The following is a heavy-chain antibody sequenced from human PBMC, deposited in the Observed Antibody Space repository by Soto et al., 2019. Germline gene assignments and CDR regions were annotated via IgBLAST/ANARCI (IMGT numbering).Heavy chain of an antibody. V-gene: IGHV4-34*01. CDR3: ARYQWNPGAFDP. D-gene: IGHD1-20*01. J-gene: IGHJ5*02. CDR1: GGSLSDYY. CDR2: INHRGTT. Sequence: QVQLQQWGAGLLKPSETLSLTCAVYGGSLSDYYWNWRRQPPGKGLEWIGEINHRGTTSYNPSLTSRVDISVDTAMTQFSLKLRSVTAADTAIYYCARYQWNPGAFDPWGPGTQVTVSS.